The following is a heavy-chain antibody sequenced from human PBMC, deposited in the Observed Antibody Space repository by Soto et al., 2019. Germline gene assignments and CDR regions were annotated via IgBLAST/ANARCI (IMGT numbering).Heavy chain of an antibody. CDR3: AKDMVAAYGSGRRGCFDN. D-gene: IGHD6-19*01. CDR2: ISYVGGER. J-gene: IGHJ4*02. Sequence: QVQLVESGGGVVQPGRSVRLSCTASGFNFNDYGMHWVRQAPGKGLEWVAVISYVGGERYYADSVKGRFIISRDNSKNTLYLQMNSLRAEDTAVYYCAKDMVAAYGSGRRGCFDNWGQGPRVTVPS. CDR1: GFNFNDYG. V-gene: IGHV3-30*18.